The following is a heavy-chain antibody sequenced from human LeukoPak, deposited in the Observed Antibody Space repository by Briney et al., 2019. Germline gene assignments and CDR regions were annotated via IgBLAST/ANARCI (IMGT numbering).Heavy chain of an antibody. CDR3: ARRLRGSPVDY. V-gene: IGHV3-7*01. D-gene: IGHD5-12*01. CDR2: IKQDGSEK. Sequence: GGSPRLSCAASGLTISSYWMSWVRQAPGKGLEWVANIKQDGSEKYYVDSVKGRFTISRDNAKNSLYLQMNSLRAEDTAVYYCARRLRGSPVDYWGQGTLVTVSS. CDR1: GLTISSYW. J-gene: IGHJ4*02.